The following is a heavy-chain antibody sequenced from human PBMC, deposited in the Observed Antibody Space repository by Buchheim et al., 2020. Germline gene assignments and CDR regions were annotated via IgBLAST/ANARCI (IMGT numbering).Heavy chain of an antibody. J-gene: IGHJ4*02. V-gene: IGHV3-30-3*01. CDR2: ISYDGSNK. Sequence: QVQLVESGGGVVQPGRSLRLSCAASGFTFSSYAMHWVRQAPGKGLEWVAVISYDGSNKYYADSVKGRFTISRDNSKNTLYLQMNSLRAEDTAVYYCARDHVGRREAAAGTGFDYWGQGTL. D-gene: IGHD6-13*01. CDR1: GFTFSSYA. CDR3: ARDHVGRREAAAGTGFDY.